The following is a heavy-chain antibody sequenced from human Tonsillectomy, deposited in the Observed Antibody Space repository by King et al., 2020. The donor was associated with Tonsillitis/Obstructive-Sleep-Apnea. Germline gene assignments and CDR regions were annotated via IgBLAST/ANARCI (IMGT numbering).Heavy chain of an antibody. J-gene: IGHJ5*02. CDR2: IYSSGRT. D-gene: IGHD4-17*01. CDR3: ARGTDYGEIGFDP. CDR1: GGPISSGGYY. V-gene: IGHV4-31*01. Sequence: VQLQESGPGLVKPSQTLSLTCTVSGGPISSGGYYWSWIRQHPGKGLEWIGYIYSSGRTYYNPSLKSPVTIPVDTSKNQFSLKLSSVTAADTAVYYCARGTDYGEIGFDPWGQGTLVTVSS.